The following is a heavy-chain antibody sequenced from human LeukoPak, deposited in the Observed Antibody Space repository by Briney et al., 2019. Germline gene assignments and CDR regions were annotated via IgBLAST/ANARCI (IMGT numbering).Heavy chain of an antibody. CDR2: IHSDGGTT. J-gene: IGHJ4*02. D-gene: IGHD3-22*01. V-gene: IGHV3-74*01. Sequence: GGSLRLSCAASGFTFSSYWMPWVRQAPGKGLVWVSRIHSDGGTTSYADSVKGRFTISRDNAKNTLYLQMNSLRAEDTAVYYCAKVWSFGYYDSSGYYLDYWGQGTLVTVSS. CDR1: GFTFSSYW. CDR3: AKVWSFGYYDSSGYYLDY.